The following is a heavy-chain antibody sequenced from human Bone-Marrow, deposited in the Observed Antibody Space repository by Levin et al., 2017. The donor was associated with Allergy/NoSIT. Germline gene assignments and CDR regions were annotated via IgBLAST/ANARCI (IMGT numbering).Heavy chain of an antibody. CDR1: GFTLNAYG. V-gene: IGHV3-33*01. CDR2: IWHDGSKK. Sequence: GESLKISCAVSGFTLNAYGMHWVRQAPGKGLEWVAVIWHDGSKKYYGDSVKGRFTISRDTSRNTLYLQMDSLRVDDTAVYYCAGAYADFGVDYWGQGTLVTVSS. CDR3: AGAYADFGVDY. J-gene: IGHJ4*02. D-gene: IGHD4-17*01.